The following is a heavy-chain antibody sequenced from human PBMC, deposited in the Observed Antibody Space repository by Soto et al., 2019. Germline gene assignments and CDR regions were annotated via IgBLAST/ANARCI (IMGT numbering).Heavy chain of an antibody. CDR1: GFTFSSYA. V-gene: IGHV3-30-3*01. D-gene: IGHD3-10*01. CDR2: ISYDGSNK. J-gene: IGHJ4*02. CDR3: ARDEGSMVPDY. Sequence: LRLSCAASGFTFSSYAMHWVRQAPGKGLEWVAVISYDGSNKYYADSVKGRFTISRDNSKNTLYLQMNSLRSEDTAVYYCARDEGSMVPDYWGQGTLVTVSS.